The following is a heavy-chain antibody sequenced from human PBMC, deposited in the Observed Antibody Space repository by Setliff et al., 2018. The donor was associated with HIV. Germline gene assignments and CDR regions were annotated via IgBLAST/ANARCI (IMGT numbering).Heavy chain of an antibody. Sequence: PGGSLRLSCAASGFTFSSYSMNWVRQAPGKGLEWVSSISSSSSYIYYADSVKGRFTISRDNAKNSLYLQMNSLRAEDTAVCYCARDWYSSGWYSYYGMDVWGQGTTVTVSS. CDR1: GFTFSSYS. V-gene: IGHV3-21*01. D-gene: IGHD6-19*01. J-gene: IGHJ6*02. CDR3: ARDWYSSGWYSYYGMDV. CDR2: ISSSSSYI.